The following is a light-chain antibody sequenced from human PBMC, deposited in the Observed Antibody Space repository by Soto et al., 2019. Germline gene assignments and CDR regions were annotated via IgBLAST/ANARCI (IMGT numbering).Light chain of an antibody. CDR1: QSVTSSY. J-gene: IGKJ4*01. CDR2: GVS. V-gene: IGKV3-20*01. CDR3: QQLRKSPPT. Sequence: DIAYTQGPSMLTQSPGERATLSCRASQSVTSSYLAWYQQKPGQAPRLLIYGVSNRATGIPDRFSGSGAGTDFTLTITSLQPEDFAAYYCQQLRKSPPTFGGGTKVDIK.